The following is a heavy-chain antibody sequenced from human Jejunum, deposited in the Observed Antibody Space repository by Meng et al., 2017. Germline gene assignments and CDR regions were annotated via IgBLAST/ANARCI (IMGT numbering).Heavy chain of an antibody. J-gene: IGHJ5*02. CDR3: AGEKPSNYWFDP. Sequence: ASVKVSCKASGYTFLTFHIHWVRQAPGQGLEWMGTIFSSGSTRYAQKFQGRVTMTRDTSTTTVYMELSSLRSEDTAVYYCAGEKPSNYWFDPWGQGTLVPSPQ. V-gene: IGHV1-46*01. CDR1: GYTFLTFH. D-gene: IGHD4-11*01. CDR2: IFSSGST.